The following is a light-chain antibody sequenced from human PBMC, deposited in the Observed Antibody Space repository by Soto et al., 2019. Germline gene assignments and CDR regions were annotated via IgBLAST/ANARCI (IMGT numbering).Light chain of an antibody. CDR1: QAIRND. CDR3: LQYYNSPWT. V-gene: IGKV1-6*01. CDR2: GAS. Sequence: AIQMTQSPSSLSASVGDRVTITCRASQAIRNDLAWYQQKAGKAPKLLISGASILQSGVPSRFSGRGSGTDFTLPISSLQSEDLATYYCLQYYNSPWTFGQGTKVEI. J-gene: IGKJ1*01.